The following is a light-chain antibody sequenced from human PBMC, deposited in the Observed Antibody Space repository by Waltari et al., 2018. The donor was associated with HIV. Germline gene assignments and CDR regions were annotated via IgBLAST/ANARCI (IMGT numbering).Light chain of an antibody. CDR1: KLGAKY. J-gene: IGLJ2*01. CDR2: QDI. V-gene: IGLV3-1*01. CDR3: QAWDSSTVG. Sequence: SYELTQPPSVSVSPGQTANITCSGHKLGAKYVCWYHQQPGHSPLLVIYQDIKRPSGIPERFAGSNSENTATLTISGTQAMDESDYYCQAWDSSTVGFGGGTKLTVL.